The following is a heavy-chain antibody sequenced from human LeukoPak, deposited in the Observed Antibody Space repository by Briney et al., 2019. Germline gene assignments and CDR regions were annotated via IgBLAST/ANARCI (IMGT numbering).Heavy chain of an antibody. Sequence: SETLSLTCTVSGGSISSSSYYWGWIRQPPGKGLEWIGSIYYSGSTYYNPSLKSRVTMSVDTSKNQFSLKLSSVTAAGTAVYYCARDGRGSYFHYWGQGTLVTVSS. V-gene: IGHV4-39*07. CDR2: IYYSGST. CDR1: GGSISSSSYY. D-gene: IGHD1-26*01. CDR3: ARDGRGSYFHY. J-gene: IGHJ4*02.